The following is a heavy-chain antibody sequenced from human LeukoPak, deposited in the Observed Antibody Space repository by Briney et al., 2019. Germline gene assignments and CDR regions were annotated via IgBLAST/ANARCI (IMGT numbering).Heavy chain of an antibody. V-gene: IGHV3-30*04. CDR3: ATERAGVVTLQY. CDR2: ISYDGSNK. D-gene: IGHD2-21*02. Sequence: PGGSLRLSCAASGFIFSSFAIHWVRQSPGKGLEWVAVISYDGSNKYYTDSVKGRFTVSRDNSKNTLYLQMNSLRPEDTSVHYCATERAGVVTLQYWGQGTLVTVSS. J-gene: IGHJ4*02. CDR1: GFIFSSFA.